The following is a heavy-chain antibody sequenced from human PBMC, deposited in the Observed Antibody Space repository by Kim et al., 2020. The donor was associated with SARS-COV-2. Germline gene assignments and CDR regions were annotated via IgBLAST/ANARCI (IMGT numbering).Heavy chain of an antibody. CDR3: ARVARSGYSSGWYFDY. J-gene: IGHJ4*02. Sequence: SLRSRVTISVDTSKNQFSQKLSSVTAADTAVYYCARVARSGYSSGWYFDYWGQGTLVTVSS. D-gene: IGHD6-19*01. V-gene: IGHV4-59*01.